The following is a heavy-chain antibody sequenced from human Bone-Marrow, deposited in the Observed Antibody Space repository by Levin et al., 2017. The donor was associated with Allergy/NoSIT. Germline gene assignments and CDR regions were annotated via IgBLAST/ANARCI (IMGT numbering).Heavy chain of an antibody. CDR1: GFSLTTSGMC. D-gene: IGHD2-8*01. J-gene: IGHJ6*02. CDR2: IDWDDEK. Sequence: QTLSLTCTFSGFSLTTSGMCVSWIRQPPGKALEWLALIDWDDEKYYSTSLKTRLTISKGTSNNQVVLTMTNMDPVDTATYYCARISMADYYYGMDVWGQGTAVTVSS. CDR3: ARISMADYYYGMDV. V-gene: IGHV2-70*01.